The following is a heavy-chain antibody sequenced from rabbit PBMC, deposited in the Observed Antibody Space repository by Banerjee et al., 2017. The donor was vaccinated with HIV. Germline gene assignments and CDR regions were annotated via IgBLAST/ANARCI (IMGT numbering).Heavy chain of an antibody. CDR3: ARGGYYTYGYTGYAYAMDYFNL. D-gene: IGHD6-1*01. CDR1: GIDFSSYYV. Sequence: QSLEESGGDLVKPGASLTLTCTASGIDFSSYYVMCWVRQAPGKGLEWIGCIYTGSGSTYYASWAKGRFTITSNTNQNTVTLQMTSLTAADTATYFCARGGYYTYGYTGYAYAMDYFNLWGPGTLVTVS. J-gene: IGHJ4*01. CDR2: IYTGSGST. V-gene: IGHV1S40*01.